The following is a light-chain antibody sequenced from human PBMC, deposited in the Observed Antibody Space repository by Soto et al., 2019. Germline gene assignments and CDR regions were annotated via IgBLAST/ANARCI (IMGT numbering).Light chain of an antibody. J-gene: IGKJ1*01. Sequence: DIQMTQSPSTLSASVGDRVSITCRASQSISNWLAWYHQKPGKAPKFLIYDASSLESGVPSRFSGSGSGTDFALTISSLQHDDFATYYCQQYNNNPWTFGQGTNVDIK. CDR3: QQYNNNPWT. CDR2: DAS. V-gene: IGKV1-5*01. CDR1: QSISNW.